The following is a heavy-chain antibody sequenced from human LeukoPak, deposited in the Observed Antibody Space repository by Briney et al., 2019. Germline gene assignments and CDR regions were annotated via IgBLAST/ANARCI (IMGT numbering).Heavy chain of an antibody. CDR2: ISGSGGST. V-gene: IGHV3-23*01. J-gene: IGHJ3*02. Sequence: GGSLRLSCAASGFIFDNHAMSWVRQAPGKGLEWVSAISGSGGSTYYADSVKGRFTISRDNSKNTLYLQMNSLRAENTAIYYCAKVASNSGKGGAFDIWGQGTMVTVSS. CDR3: AKVASNSGKGGAFDI. CDR1: GFIFDNHA. D-gene: IGHD6-19*01.